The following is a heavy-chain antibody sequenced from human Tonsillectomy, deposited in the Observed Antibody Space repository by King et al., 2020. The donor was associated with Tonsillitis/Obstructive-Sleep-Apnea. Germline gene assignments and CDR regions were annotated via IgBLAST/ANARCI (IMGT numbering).Heavy chain of an antibody. CDR1: EFSVTYNY. Sequence: VQLVESGGGLVPPGGSLRLSCAASEFSVTYNYMSWVRQAPGKGLEWVSAIYAGDRTDYADSMKGRFNLSRDNSKNTLFLQMNNLGVEDTAIYYCAGDPTSVTAWGYGGQGTLVTVSS. J-gene: IGHJ4*02. D-gene: IGHD4-17*01. CDR2: IYAGDRT. CDR3: AGDPTSVTAWGY. V-gene: IGHV3-53*01.